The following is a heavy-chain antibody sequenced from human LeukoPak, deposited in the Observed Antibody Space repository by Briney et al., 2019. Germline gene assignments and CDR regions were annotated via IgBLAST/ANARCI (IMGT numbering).Heavy chain of an antibody. Sequence: GASVTVSCKASGYTFTSYYMHWVRQAPGQGLEWMGIINPSGGSTSYAQKFQGRVTMTRDTSTSTVYMELRSLRSEDTAVYYCARDPLVTGGAFYYFDYWGQGTLVTVSS. CDR2: INPSGGST. V-gene: IGHV1-46*01. CDR1: GYTFTSYY. CDR3: ARDPLVTGGAFYYFDY. J-gene: IGHJ4*02. D-gene: IGHD2-8*02.